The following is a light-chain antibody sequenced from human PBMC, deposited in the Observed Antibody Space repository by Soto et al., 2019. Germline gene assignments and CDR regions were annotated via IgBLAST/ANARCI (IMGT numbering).Light chain of an antibody. J-gene: IGLJ2*01. Sequence: QSVLTQPPSASGSPGQSVTISCTGTSSDVGGYKYVSWYQQHPGKAPKLMIFEVHKRPSGVPDRFSGSKSGNTASLTVSGLQAEDEADYYCSSYGGTNNLLFGGGTKVT. V-gene: IGLV2-8*01. CDR3: SSYGGTNNLL. CDR1: SSDVGGYKY. CDR2: EVH.